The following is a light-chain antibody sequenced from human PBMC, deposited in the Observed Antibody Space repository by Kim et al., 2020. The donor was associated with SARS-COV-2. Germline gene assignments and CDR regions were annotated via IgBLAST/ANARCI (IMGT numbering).Light chain of an antibody. J-gene: IGKJ2*01. V-gene: IGKV4-1*01. Sequence: DIVMTQSPDSLAVSLGERATINCRSSQSLLYSSNNKNFLAWYQQKPGQPPKLLIYWASTRESGVPDRFSGSGSGTDFTLTISSLQAEDVAVYYCQQYYSPPYTFGQGTKLEI. CDR3: QQYYSPPYT. CDR1: QSLLYSSNNKNF. CDR2: WAS.